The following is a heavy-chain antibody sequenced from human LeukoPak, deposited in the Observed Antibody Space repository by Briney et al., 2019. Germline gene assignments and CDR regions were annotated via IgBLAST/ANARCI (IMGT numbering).Heavy chain of an antibody. D-gene: IGHD6-13*01. J-gene: IGHJ4*02. CDR3: ARVGYSSSWYGDY. CDR1: GFTFSTYS. V-gene: IGHV3-21*01. Sequence: PGGSLRLSCAASGFTFSTYSMTWVRQAPGKGLEWVSSIGSPSYTYYADLVKGRFTIARDDAKNSLYLQMNSLRAEDTAVYYCARVGYSSSWYGDYWGQGTLVTVSS. CDR2: IGSPSYT.